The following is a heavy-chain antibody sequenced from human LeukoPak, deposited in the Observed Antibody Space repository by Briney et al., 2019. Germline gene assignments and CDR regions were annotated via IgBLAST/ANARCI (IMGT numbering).Heavy chain of an antibody. CDR3: ATGSGLWSPDY. CDR1: GFTFSSYG. J-gene: IGHJ4*02. D-gene: IGHD5-18*01. CDR2: INTDGSST. Sequence: GGSLRLSCAVSGFTFSSYGMHWVRQAPGKGLVWVSRINTDGSSTSYADSVKGRFTISRDNAKNRLYVQMNSLRAEDTAVYYCATGSGLWSPDYWGQGTLVTVSS. V-gene: IGHV3-74*01.